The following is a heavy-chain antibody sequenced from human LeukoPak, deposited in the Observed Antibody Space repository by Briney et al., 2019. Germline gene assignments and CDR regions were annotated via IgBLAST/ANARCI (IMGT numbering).Heavy chain of an antibody. D-gene: IGHD2-2*03. J-gene: IGHJ4*02. CDR1: GFTFSSYW. CDR2: VNTDGRTT. V-gene: IGHV3-74*01. CDR3: SMDLSGAHDY. Sequence: GGSLRLSCAASGFTFSSYWMHWVRQAPGEGLVWVSRVNTDGRTTNYADSVRGRFTISRDNAENTLYLQMNSLRVEDTAVYYCSMDLSGAHDYWGQGSVVTVSS.